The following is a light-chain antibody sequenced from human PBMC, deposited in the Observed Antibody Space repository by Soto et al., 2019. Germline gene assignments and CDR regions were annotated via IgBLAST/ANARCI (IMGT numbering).Light chain of an antibody. CDR2: SNN. J-gene: IGLJ1*01. CDR1: SSNIGSNT. CDR3: AAWDDSLNGPV. V-gene: IGLV1-44*01. Sequence: QSVLTQPPSASGTPGQRVTISCSGSSSNIGSNTVNWYQQLPGTAPKLLIYSNNQRLSGVPDRFSGSKSGTSASLAISGLQSEDEADYYCAAWDDSLNGPVFGTGTQLTVL.